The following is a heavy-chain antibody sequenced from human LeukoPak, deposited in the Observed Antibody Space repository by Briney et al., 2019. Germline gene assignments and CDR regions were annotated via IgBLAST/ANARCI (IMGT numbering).Heavy chain of an antibody. D-gene: IGHD3-22*01. CDR3: AREARYYDSSGYYSLFFYYYYGMDV. CDR1: GYTFTSYA. CDR2: INAGNGNT. J-gene: IGHJ6*02. Sequence: ASVTVSCKASGYTFTSYAMHWVRQAPGQRLEWMGWINAGNGNTKYSQKFQGRVTMTRDTSTSTVYMELSSLRSEDTAVYYCAREARYYDSSGYYSLFFYYYYGMDVWGQGTTVTVSS. V-gene: IGHV1-3*01.